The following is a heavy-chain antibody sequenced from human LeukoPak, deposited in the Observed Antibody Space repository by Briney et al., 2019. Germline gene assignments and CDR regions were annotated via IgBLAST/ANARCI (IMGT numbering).Heavy chain of an antibody. D-gene: IGHD2-15*01. CDR3: AKGVLRSGGSCYFDY. V-gene: IGHV3-23*01. Sequence: GGSLRLSCAVSGFTLTNHAVSWVRQAPGKGLEWVSIVVGTGGTYYADSVKGRFTISRDNSKNTLYLQMNSLRAEDTAVYYCAKGVLRSGGSCYFDYWGQGTLVTVSS. CDR2: VVGTGGT. CDR1: GFTLTNHA. J-gene: IGHJ4*02.